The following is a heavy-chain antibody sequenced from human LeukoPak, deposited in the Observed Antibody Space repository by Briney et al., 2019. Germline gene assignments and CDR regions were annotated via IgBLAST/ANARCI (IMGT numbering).Heavy chain of an antibody. J-gene: IGHJ4*02. CDR3: IGNGYYSLEY. Sequence: PSETLSLTCVVSGGSTSGTNWWSWVRQLPGKGLEWIGEIYHSGSTNYNPSLKSRVIISVDKSKNQFSLKLSSVTAADTAVYYCIGNGYYSLEYWGQGTLVTVSS. CDR2: IYHSGST. V-gene: IGHV4-4*02. D-gene: IGHD3-3*01. CDR1: GGSTSGTNW.